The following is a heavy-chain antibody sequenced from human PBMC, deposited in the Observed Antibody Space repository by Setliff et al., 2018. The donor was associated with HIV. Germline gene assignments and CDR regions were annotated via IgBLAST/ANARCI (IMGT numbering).Heavy chain of an antibody. CDR1: GYTFTGYY. CDR2: INPDSGGT. Sequence: ASVKVSCKASGYTFTGYYMHWMRQAPGQGLEWVGWINPDSGGTNYAQKFQGRVTMARVTALSTAYMELSRLRSDDTAVYYCARRVAAAGRGYFDLWGQGTLVTVSS. V-gene: IGHV1-2*02. J-gene: IGHJ4*02. CDR3: ARRVAAAGRGYFDL. D-gene: IGHD6-13*01.